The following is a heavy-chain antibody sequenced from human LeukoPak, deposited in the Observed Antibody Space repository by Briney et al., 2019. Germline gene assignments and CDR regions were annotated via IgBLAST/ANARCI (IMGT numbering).Heavy chain of an antibody. J-gene: IGHJ6*03. V-gene: IGHV3-21*01. CDR2: ISSSSSYI. CDR3: ARDLVAVADTYYYYYMDV. CDR1: GFTFSSYS. Sequence: PGGSLRLSCAASGFTFSSYSMNWVRQAPGKGLEWVSSISSSSSYIYYADSVKGRFTISRDNAKNSLYLQMNSLRAEDTAVYYCARDLVAVADTYYYYYMDVWGKGPRSPSP. D-gene: IGHD6-19*01.